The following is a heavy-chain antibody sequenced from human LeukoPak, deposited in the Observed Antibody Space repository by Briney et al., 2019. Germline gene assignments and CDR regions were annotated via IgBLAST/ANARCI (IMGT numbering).Heavy chain of an antibody. CDR1: GGSISSYY. Sequence: SETLSLTCTVSGGSISSYYWSWIRQPPGKGLEWIGYIYYTGSTNYNPSLKSRVTISVDTSKNQFSLKLSSVTAADTAVYYCARATSRSSNGFDPWGQGTLVTVSS. CDR3: ARATSRSSNGFDP. V-gene: IGHV4-59*01. D-gene: IGHD3-10*01. J-gene: IGHJ5*02. CDR2: IYYTGST.